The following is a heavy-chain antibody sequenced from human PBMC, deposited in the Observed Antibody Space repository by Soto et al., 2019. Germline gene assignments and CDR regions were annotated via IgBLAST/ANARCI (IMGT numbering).Heavy chain of an antibody. CDR3: ARDRIAADGTEVAFDF. D-gene: IGHD6-13*01. J-gene: IGHJ3*01. CDR2: IDYSGSI. V-gene: IGHV4-59*01. CDR1: GGSISSYY. Sequence: SETLSLTCTVSGGSISSYYWSWIRQPPGKGLEWIAYIDYSGSIKYNPSLKSRVTISVDTSKNQISLKLSSVTAADTAIYYCARDRIAADGTEVAFDFWGQGTMVTVSS.